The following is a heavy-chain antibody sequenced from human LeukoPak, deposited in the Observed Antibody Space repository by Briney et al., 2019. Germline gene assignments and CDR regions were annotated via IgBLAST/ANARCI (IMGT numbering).Heavy chain of an antibody. CDR2: INHSGST. J-gene: IGHJ4*02. CDR3: ARGLLPRAGTNFDY. V-gene: IGHV4-34*01. D-gene: IGHD6-19*01. Sequence: SETLSLTCAVYGGSFSGYYWSWIRQPPGKGLEWIGEINHSGSTNYNPSLKSRVTISVDTSKNQFSLKLSSVTAADTAVYYCARGLLPRAGTNFDYWGQGTLVTVSS. CDR1: GGSFSGYY.